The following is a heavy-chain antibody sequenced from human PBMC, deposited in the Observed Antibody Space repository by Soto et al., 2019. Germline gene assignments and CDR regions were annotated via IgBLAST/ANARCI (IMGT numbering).Heavy chain of an antibody. J-gene: IGHJ4*02. CDR2: ISAYNGNT. CDR1: GYTFTSHG. V-gene: IGHV1-18*01. D-gene: IGHD5-18*01. CDR3: ARDADTAMVMDY. Sequence: ASVKVSCKTSGYTFTSHGISWVRQAPGQGLEWMGWISAYNGNTNYAQKLQGRVTMTTDTSTSTAYMELRSLRSDDTAVYYCARDADTAMVMDYWRQGTLVTVSS.